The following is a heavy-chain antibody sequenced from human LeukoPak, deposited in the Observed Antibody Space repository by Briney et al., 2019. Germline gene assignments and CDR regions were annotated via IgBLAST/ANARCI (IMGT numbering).Heavy chain of an antibody. V-gene: IGHV4-59*12. Sequence: SETLSLTCTVSGGSISSYYWSWIRQPPGKGLEWIGYIYYSGSTNYNPSLKSRVTMSVDTSKKQFSLKLSSVTAADTAVYYCARTPTTNYYYYYMDVWGKGTTVTISS. J-gene: IGHJ6*03. CDR2: IYYSGST. D-gene: IGHD1/OR15-1a*01. CDR3: ARTPTTNYYYYYMDV. CDR1: GGSISSYY.